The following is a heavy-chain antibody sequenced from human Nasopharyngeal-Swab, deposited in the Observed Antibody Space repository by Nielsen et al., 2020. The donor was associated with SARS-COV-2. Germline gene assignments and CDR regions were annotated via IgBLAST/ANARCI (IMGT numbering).Heavy chain of an antibody. CDR3: AITMVRGYGMDV. J-gene: IGHJ6*02. D-gene: IGHD3-10*01. CDR2: INPSGGST. CDR1: GYTFTSYY. Sequence: ASVKVSCKASGYTFTSYYMHWVRQAPGQGLEWMGIINPSGGSTSYAQKFQGRVTMTRDTSTSTVYMELSSLRSEDTAVHYCAITMVRGYGMDVWGQGTTVTVSS. V-gene: IGHV1-46*01.